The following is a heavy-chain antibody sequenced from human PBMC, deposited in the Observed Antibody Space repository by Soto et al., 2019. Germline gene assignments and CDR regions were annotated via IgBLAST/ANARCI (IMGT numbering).Heavy chain of an antibody. J-gene: IGHJ4*02. Sequence: GGSLRLSCAASGFTFSSYSMNWVRQAPGKGLEWVSYISSSSSTIYYADSVKGRFTISRDNAKNSLYLQMNSLRAEDTAVYYCADSSGYPRLRFDYWGQGTLVTVSS. D-gene: IGHD3-22*01. V-gene: IGHV3-48*01. CDR2: ISSSSSTI. CDR3: ADSSGYPRLRFDY. CDR1: GFTFSSYS.